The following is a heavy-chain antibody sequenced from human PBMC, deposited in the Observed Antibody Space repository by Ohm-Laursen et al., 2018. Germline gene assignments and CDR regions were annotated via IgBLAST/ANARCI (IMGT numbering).Heavy chain of an antibody. CDR1: GFSLNAYKAG. J-gene: IGHJ4*02. Sequence: TQTLTLTCTFSGFSLNAYKAGMGWIRQPPGEALEWIAVIYSDDKKYYSPSLGSRLTITRDTSKTQVVLTMANMDPLDTVTYYCVQRFSPGPFNFWGQGSLVTVSS. CDR3: VQRFSPGPFNF. CDR2: IYSDDKK. V-gene: IGHV2-5*02.